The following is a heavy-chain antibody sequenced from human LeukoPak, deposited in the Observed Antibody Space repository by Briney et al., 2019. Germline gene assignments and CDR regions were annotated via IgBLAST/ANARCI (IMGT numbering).Heavy chain of an antibody. CDR2: IYSGGST. V-gene: IGHV3-53*01. CDR3: ARCPTLAAAGLARYDSSGYYPNWFDP. CDR1: GFTFSSYA. J-gene: IGHJ5*02. D-gene: IGHD3-22*01. Sequence: PGGSLRLSCAASGFTFSSYAMSWVRQAPGKGLEWVSVIYSGGSTYYADSVKGRFTISRDNSKNTLYLQMNSLRAEDTAVYYCARCPTLAAAGLARYDSSGYYPNWFDPWGQGTLVTVSS.